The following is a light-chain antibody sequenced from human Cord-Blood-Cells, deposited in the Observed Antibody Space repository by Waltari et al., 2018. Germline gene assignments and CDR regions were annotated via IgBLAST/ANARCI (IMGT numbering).Light chain of an antibody. CDR1: SSDVGGYNS. V-gene: IGLV2-14*01. CDR2: DVS. J-gene: IGLJ2*01. Sequence: QSALTRPASESGSPGQSITISCTGTSSDVGGYNSVSWYQQHPGKAPKLMIYDVSNRPSGVSNRFSGSKSGNTASLTISGLQAEDEADYYCSSYTSSSTVVFGGGTKLTVL. CDR3: SSYTSSSTVV.